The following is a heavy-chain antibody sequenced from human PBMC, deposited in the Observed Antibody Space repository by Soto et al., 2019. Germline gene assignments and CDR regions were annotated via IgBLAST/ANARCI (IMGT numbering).Heavy chain of an antibody. V-gene: IGHV4-34*01. CDR3: ARKMPTMIVVVIQNWFDP. D-gene: IGHD3-22*01. CDR1: GGSFSGYY. J-gene: IGHJ5*02. Sequence: QVQLQQWGAGLLKPSETLSLTCAVYGGSFSGYYWSWIRQPPGKGLEWIGEINHSGSTNYNPSLKRHVTIAVDTSKNQFSLKLSSVTAADTAVYYCARKMPTMIVVVIQNWFDPWGQGTLVTVSS. CDR2: INHSGST.